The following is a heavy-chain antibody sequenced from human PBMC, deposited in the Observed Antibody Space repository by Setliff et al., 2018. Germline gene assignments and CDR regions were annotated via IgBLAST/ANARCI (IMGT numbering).Heavy chain of an antibody. D-gene: IGHD3-22*01. Sequence: ASVKVSCKVSGSTLTELTMYWVRQAPGKGLEWMGSSNPEDDEIIYAQKFLGRVTMTEDTSTDTAYMELSSLRSEDTAVYYCATKDYDTSGYYRPFGFWGQGTQVTAPQ. V-gene: IGHV1-24*01. CDR1: GSTLTELT. CDR3: ATKDYDTSGYYRPFGF. J-gene: IGHJ4*01. CDR2: SNPEDDEI.